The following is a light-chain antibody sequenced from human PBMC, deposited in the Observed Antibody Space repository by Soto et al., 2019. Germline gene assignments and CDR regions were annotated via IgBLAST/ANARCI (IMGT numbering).Light chain of an antibody. V-gene: IGKV3-20*01. CDR3: QQYGSSPLT. Sequence: EIVLTQSPGTLSLSPGERATLSCRASQSVSSNYLAWYQQKPGQAPKVLIHRASIRATGIPDRFTGSRSGTDFTLTISRLEPEDFAVYYCQQYGSSPLTFGGGTKVDIK. J-gene: IGKJ4*01. CDR1: QSVSSNY. CDR2: RAS.